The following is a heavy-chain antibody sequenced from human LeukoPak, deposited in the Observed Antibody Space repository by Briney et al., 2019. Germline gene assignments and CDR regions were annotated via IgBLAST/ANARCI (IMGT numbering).Heavy chain of an antibody. CDR1: GGSFSGYY. J-gene: IGHJ4*02. Sequence: PSETLSLTCAVYGGSFSGYYWSWIRQPPGKGLEWIGEINHSGSTNYNPSLKSRVTISVDTSKNRFSLKLSSVTAADTAVYYCARGIAARPFFDYWGQGTLVTVSS. CDR2: INHSGST. D-gene: IGHD6-6*01. V-gene: IGHV4-34*01. CDR3: ARGIAARPFFDY.